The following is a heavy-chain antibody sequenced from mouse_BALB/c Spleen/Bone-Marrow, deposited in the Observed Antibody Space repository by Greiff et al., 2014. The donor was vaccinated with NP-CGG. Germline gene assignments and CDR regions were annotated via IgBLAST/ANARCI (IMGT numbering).Heavy chain of an antibody. Sequence: EVQVVESGAELVKPGASVKLSCTASGFNIKDTDMHWVKQRPEQGMEWIGRIDSANDNTKYDPKFQGKATITADTSSNTVYLQLSSLTSEDTAVYYCAITPSAMDYWGQGTSVTGSS. CDR3: AITPSAMDY. CDR2: IDSANDNT. D-gene: IGHD2-4*01. V-gene: IGHV14-3*02. CDR1: GFNIKDTD. J-gene: IGHJ4*01.